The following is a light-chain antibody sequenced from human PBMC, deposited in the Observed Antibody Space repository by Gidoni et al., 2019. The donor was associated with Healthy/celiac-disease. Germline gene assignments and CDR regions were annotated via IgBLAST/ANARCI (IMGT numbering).Light chain of an antibody. CDR2: GAS. CDR1: QSVSSN. Sequence: IVLTQSPATLSVSPGERATLSCRASQSVSSNLAWYQQKPGQAPRLLLYGASTRATGIPARFSGSGSGTEFTLTISSLQAEDFAVYYCQQYNNWPRTFGQXTKVEIK. CDR3: QQYNNWPRT. J-gene: IGKJ1*01. V-gene: IGKV3-15*01.